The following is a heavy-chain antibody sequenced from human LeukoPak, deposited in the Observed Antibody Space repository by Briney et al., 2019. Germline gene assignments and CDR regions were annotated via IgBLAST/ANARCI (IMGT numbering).Heavy chain of an antibody. D-gene: IGHD3-22*01. CDR2: FDPEDGET. CDR3: LGERHYDPAPAFDI. J-gene: IGHJ3*02. CDR1: GYTLTELS. V-gene: IGHV1-24*01. Sequence: ASVKVSCKVSGYTLTELSMHWVRQAPGKGLEWMGGFDPEDGETIYAQKFQGRVTMTEDTSTDTAYMELSSLRSEDTAVNYCLGERHYDPAPAFDIWGQGTMVTVSS.